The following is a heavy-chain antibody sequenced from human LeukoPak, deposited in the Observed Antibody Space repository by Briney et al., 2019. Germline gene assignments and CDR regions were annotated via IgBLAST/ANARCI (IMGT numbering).Heavy chain of an antibody. D-gene: IGHD3-3*01. V-gene: IGHV4-39*07. CDR2: IYYSGST. CDR3: ARARGGIFGVVSVFDY. CDR1: GGSISSSSYY. J-gene: IGHJ4*02. Sequence: NPSETLSLTCTVSGGSISSSSYYWGWIRQPPGKGLEWIGSIYYSGSTYYNPSLKSRVTISVDTSKNQFSLKLSSVIAADTAVYYCARARGGIFGVVSVFDYWGQGTLVTVSS.